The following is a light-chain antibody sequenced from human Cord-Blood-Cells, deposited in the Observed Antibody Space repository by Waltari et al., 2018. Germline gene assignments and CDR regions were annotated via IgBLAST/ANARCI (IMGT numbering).Light chain of an antibody. J-gene: IGLJ1*01. V-gene: IGLV3-1*01. CDR2: QDS. CDR1: KLRDKY. Sequence: SYQLTQPPSVSASPGQTASITCSGAKLRDKYACCYQQKPGQSPVLVIYQDSKRPSGIPERFSGSNSGNTATLTISGTQAMDEADYYCQAWDSSTYVFGTGTKVTVL. CDR3: QAWDSSTYV.